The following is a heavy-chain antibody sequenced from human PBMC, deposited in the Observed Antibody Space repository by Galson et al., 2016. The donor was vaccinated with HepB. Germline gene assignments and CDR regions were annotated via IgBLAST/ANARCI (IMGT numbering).Heavy chain of an antibody. CDR1: GFTFSNYA. CDR3: ANRRGILTGPAGY. J-gene: IGHJ4*02. D-gene: IGHD3-9*01. Sequence: SLRLSCAASGFTFSNYAMIWVRQAPGKGLEWVSGLSGSDGSTYYADSVKGRFTISRDNSKNTLYLQMNSLRAEDTAVYYCANRRGILTGPAGYWGQGTLVTVSS. CDR2: LSGSDGST. V-gene: IGHV3-23*01.